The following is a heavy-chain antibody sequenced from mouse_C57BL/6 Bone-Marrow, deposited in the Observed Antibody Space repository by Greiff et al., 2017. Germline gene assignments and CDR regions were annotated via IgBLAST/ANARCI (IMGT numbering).Heavy chain of an antibody. Sequence: QVQLQQPGAELVKPGASVKMSCKASGYTFTSYWITWVKQRPGQGLEWIGDIYPGSGRTNYNEKFKSKATMTVDTSSSTAYRQLSSLTSEDSAVYYCARADLGFYAMDYWGQGTSVTVSS. CDR2: IYPGSGRT. CDR1: GYTFTSYW. V-gene: IGHV1-55*01. CDR3: ARADLGFYAMDY. J-gene: IGHJ4*01.